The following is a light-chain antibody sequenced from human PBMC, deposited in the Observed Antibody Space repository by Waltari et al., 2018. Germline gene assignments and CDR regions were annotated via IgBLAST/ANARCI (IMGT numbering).Light chain of an antibody. V-gene: IGLV4-69*01. CDR3: QTWGAGIRV. CDR2: VNGDGSH. Sequence: QPVLTQSPSASASLGASVKLTCTLSSGHSTYPIAWHQQQPEKGPRFLMKVNGDGSHTKGDGIPVRLSVSSSGAERYLPISVLQYDDEADYYCQTWGAGIRVFGTGTKVTVL. J-gene: IGLJ1*01. CDR1: SGHSTYP.